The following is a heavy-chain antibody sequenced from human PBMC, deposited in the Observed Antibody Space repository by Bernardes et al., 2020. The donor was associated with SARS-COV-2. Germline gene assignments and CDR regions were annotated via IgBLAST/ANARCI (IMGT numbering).Heavy chain of an antibody. D-gene: IGHD3-3*01. CDR2: ISGSGGST. V-gene: IGHV3-23*01. J-gene: IGHJ1*01. Sequence: GSLRLSCAASGFTFSSYAMSWVRQAPGKGLEWVSAISGSGGSTYYADSVKGRFTISRDNSKNTLYLQMNSLRAEDTAVYYCAKRGITIFGVVIHAEYFQHWGQGTLVTVSS. CDR1: GFTFSSYA. CDR3: AKRGITIFGVVIHAEYFQH.